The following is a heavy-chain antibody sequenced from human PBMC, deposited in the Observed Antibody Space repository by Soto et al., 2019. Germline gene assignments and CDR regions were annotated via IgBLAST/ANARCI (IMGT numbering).Heavy chain of an antibody. D-gene: IGHD5-18*01. V-gene: IGHV3-23*01. Sequence: PGGSLKLSCAASGFTFSSYAMSWVRHAPGKGLEWVSVITYNGDNTYYADSVKGRFTISRDNSKDTVHLQMNSLRAEDTAVYYCARYIRGPTVFYFDFWGPGVQVTVSS. CDR3: ARYIRGPTVFYFDF. J-gene: IGHJ4*02. CDR2: ITYNGDNT. CDR1: GFTFSSYA.